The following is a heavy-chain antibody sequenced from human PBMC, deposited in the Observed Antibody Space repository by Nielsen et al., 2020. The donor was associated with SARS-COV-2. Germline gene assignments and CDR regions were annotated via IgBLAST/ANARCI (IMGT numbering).Heavy chain of an antibody. CDR3: TRGFYSQSDC. CDR2: ISGDSYYI. J-gene: IGHJ4*02. V-gene: IGHV3-21*01. D-gene: IGHD2-15*01. CDR1: GFTFSNYS. Sequence: GESLKISCAGSGFTFSNYSMNWVRQAPGKGLEWVASISGDSYYIYHSDSVKGRFTVSRDNGKNSLYLQMNTLRSEDTALYYCTRGFYSQSDCWGQGTLVTVSS.